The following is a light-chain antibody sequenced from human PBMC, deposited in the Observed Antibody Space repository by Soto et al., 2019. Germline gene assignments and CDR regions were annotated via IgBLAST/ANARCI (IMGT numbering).Light chain of an antibody. CDR3: QQSDSTLLYT. CDR1: QSISSY. Sequence: DIQMTQSPPSLSASVGDRVTITCRASQSISSYLNWYQQKPGKAPKLLIYAASSLQSGVPSRFSGSGSGTDFTLTISSLQPEDSATYYCQQSDSTLLYTFGQGTKLEIK. CDR2: AAS. V-gene: IGKV1-39*01. J-gene: IGKJ2*01.